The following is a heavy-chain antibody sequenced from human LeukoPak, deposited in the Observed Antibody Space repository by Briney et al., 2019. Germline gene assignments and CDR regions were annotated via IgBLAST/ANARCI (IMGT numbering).Heavy chain of an antibody. J-gene: IGHJ3*02. V-gene: IGHV3-53*01. CDR3: ARGGRGSAAVVAPRSFDI. CDR2: TYTGGNS. D-gene: IGHD3-22*01. Sequence: GGSLRLSCEASGFTVRSTHMVWVRQAPGKGLEWVSVTYTGGNSYYAGSVQGRFIISRDISKNTLYLQMNNLRAEDSALYYCARGGRGSAAVVAPRSFDIWGQGTMVTVSS. CDR1: GFTVRSTH.